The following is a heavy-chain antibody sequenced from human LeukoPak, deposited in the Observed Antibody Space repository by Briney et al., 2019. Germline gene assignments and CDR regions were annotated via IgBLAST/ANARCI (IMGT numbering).Heavy chain of an antibody. CDR1: GGSISSSSYY. CDR3: ARESGDGYNYDY. J-gene: IGHJ4*02. V-gene: IGHV4-61*01. Sequence: SETLSLTCTVSGGSISSSSYYWGWIRQPPGKGLEWIGYIYYSGSTNYNPSLKSRVTISVDTSKNQFSLKLSSVTAADTAVYYCARESGDGYNYDYWGQGTLVTVSS. D-gene: IGHD5-24*01. CDR2: IYYSGST.